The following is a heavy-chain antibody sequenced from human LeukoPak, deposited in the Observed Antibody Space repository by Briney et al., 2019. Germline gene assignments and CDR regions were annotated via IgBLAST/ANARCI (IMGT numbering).Heavy chain of an antibody. D-gene: IGHD4-17*01. V-gene: IGHV1-8*01. Sequence: GASGKVSCKASGYTFTSYDINWVRQATGQGVEWKGGMNPNSGNTGYAQKFQGRVTMTRNTSISTAYMELSSLRSEDTPVYYCATHENTVTTLVGAFDIWGQGTMVTVSS. CDR1: GYTFTSYD. CDR2: MNPNSGNT. CDR3: ATHENTVTTLVGAFDI. J-gene: IGHJ3*02.